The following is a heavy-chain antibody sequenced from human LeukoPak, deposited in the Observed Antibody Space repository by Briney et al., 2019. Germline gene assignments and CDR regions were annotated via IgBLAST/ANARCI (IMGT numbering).Heavy chain of an antibody. CDR1: GGSISSGSYY. D-gene: IGHD2-15*01. J-gene: IGHJ3*02. CDR2: IYTSGST. CDR3: AKDVVDAFDI. V-gene: IGHV4-61*02. Sequence: SETLSLTCTVSGGSISSGSYYWTWIRQPAGKGLEWIGRIYTSGSTNYNPSLKSRVTMSVDTSKNQLSLKVRSVTAADTAIYYCAKDVVDAFDIWGQGTMVTVSS.